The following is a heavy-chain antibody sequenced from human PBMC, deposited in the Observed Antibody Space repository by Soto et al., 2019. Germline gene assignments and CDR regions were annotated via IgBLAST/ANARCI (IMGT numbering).Heavy chain of an antibody. CDR3: ARGGAMGVDY. Sequence: EVQLVESGGGVVQPGGSLRLSCTASGFTFNNHWMHWVRQAPGKGLVWVSRIYFDGITTNYADSVKGRLTVSRDNAKNTVYLHVNTRRDEDTAVYYCARGGAMGVDYWGQGTLVTVSS. J-gene: IGHJ4*02. D-gene: IGHD1-26*01. V-gene: IGHV3-74*01. CDR2: IYFDGITT. CDR1: GFTFNNHW.